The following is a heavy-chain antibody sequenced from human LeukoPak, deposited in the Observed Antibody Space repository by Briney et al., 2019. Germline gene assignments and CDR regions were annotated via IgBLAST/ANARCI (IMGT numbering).Heavy chain of an antibody. CDR3: ARAGHYRFDY. J-gene: IGHJ4*02. D-gene: IGHD3-10*01. CDR1: GFTFSSYA. CDR2: ISGSGSST. Sequence: GGSLRLSCAASGFTFSSYAMSWVRQAPGKGLEWVSLISGSGSSTYYADSAKGRFTISRDNSKNTLYLQMNSLRAEDTAVYYCARAGHYRFDYWGQGSLVTVSS. V-gene: IGHV3-23*01.